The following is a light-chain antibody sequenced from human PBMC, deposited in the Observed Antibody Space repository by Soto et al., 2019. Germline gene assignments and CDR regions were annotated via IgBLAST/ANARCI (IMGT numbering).Light chain of an antibody. Sequence: EIVLTQSPATLSLSPGDRATLSCRASQSVGSYLAWDQQKPGQAPRLLIYDASDRTTGIPARFSGSASGTDFTLPITSLEPEDFAGYYCQQRSNWPSTFGGGTKVEIK. V-gene: IGKV3-11*01. CDR2: DAS. J-gene: IGKJ4*01. CDR1: QSVGSY. CDR3: QQRSNWPST.